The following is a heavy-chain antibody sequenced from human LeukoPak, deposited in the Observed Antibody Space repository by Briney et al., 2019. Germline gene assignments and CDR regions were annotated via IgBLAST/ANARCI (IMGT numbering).Heavy chain of an antibody. V-gene: IGHV1-18*01. Sequence: ASVKVSCKASGYTFTSYGISWVRQAPGQGLEWMGWISAYNGNTNYAQKLQGRVTMTTDTSTSTAYMGLRSLISDDTAVYYCARDHDLVYGGSYYGGYWGQGTLVTVSS. CDR3: ARDHDLVYGGSYYGGY. CDR1: GYTFTSYG. CDR2: ISAYNGNT. J-gene: IGHJ4*02. D-gene: IGHD1-26*01.